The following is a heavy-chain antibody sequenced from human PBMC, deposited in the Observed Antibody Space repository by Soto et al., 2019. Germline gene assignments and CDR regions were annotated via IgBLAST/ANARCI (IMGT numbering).Heavy chain of an antibody. CDR2: IYYSGST. Sequence: QLQLQESGPGLVKPSETLSLTCTVSGGSISSSSYYWGWIRQPPGKGLEWIGSIYYSGSTYYNPSLKSRVTISVDTSKNQFSLKLSSVTAADTAVYYCARQVGATTPFDYWGQGTLVTVSS. CDR1: GGSISSSSYY. J-gene: IGHJ4*02. V-gene: IGHV4-39*01. D-gene: IGHD1-26*01. CDR3: ARQVGATTPFDY.